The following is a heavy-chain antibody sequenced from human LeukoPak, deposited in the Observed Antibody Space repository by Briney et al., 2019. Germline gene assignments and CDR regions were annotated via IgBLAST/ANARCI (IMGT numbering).Heavy chain of an antibody. Sequence: GRSLRLSCAASGFSLRNYGMHWVRQAPGKGLEWVAVIWYDGTKIFYADSVKGRFTASRDNAKNSLYLQMSNLRAEDTAVYFCARGGGLDVWGQGATVTVSS. CDR1: GFSLRNYG. CDR2: IWYDGTKI. CDR3: ARGGGLDV. D-gene: IGHD3-16*01. V-gene: IGHV3-33*03. J-gene: IGHJ6*02.